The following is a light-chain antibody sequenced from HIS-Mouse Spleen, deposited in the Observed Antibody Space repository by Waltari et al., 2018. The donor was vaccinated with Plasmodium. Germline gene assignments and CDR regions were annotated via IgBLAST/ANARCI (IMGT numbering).Light chain of an antibody. CDR2: AAS. V-gene: IGKV1-39*01. CDR3: QQSYSTWT. J-gene: IGKJ1*01. CDR1: QSISSY. Sequence: DIQMTQSPSSLSASVGDRVTITCRASQSISSYLNWYQQKPGKAPKLLIYAASSLQSGVPSRFSGSGSETDFTLTIRSLQHEDFATYNCQQSYSTWTFGQGTKVEIK.